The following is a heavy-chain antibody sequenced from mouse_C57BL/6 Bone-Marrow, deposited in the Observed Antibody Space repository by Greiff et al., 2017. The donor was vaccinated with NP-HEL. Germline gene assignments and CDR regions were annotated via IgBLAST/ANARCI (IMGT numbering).Heavy chain of an antibody. CDR1: GYTFTSYW. J-gene: IGHJ4*01. V-gene: IGHV1-69*01. CDR3: ARKGNWDLPCAMDY. D-gene: IGHD4-1*01. Sequence: QVQLKQPGAELVMPGASVKLSCKASGYTFTSYWMHWVKQRPGQGLEWIGEIDPSDSYTNYNQKFKGKSTLTVDKSSSTAYMQLSSLTSEDSAVYYCARKGNWDLPCAMDYWGQGTSVTVSS. CDR2: IDPSDSYT.